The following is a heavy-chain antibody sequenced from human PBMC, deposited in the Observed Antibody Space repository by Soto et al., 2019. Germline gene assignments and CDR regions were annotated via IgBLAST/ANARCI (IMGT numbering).Heavy chain of an antibody. V-gene: IGHV2-5*02. D-gene: IGHD3-22*01. CDR3: ALHFDRSGYYGS. Sequence: QITLKESGPTLVKPTQTLTLTCTFSGISLSTRGVGVAWIRQPPGKALEWLALIYWDDDKRYSPSLKSRLTIPKDTSKNQVVLTMTNMDPVDTATYYCALHFDRSGYYGSWGQGTLVTVSS. CDR1: GISLSTRGVG. J-gene: IGHJ5*02. CDR2: IYWDDDK.